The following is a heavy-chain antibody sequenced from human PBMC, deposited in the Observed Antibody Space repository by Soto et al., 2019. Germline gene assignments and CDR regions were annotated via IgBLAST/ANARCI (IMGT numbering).Heavy chain of an antibody. D-gene: IGHD6-13*01. V-gene: IGHV1-69*13. Sequence: SVKVSCKASGGTFSSYAISWVRQAPGQGLEWMGGIIPIFGTANYAQKFQGRVTITADESTSTAYMELGSLRSEDTAVYYCARDSSSRLLPSYYYYYYGMDVWGQGTTVTVSS. CDR3: ARDSSSRLLPSYYYYYYGMDV. CDR2: IIPIFGTA. CDR1: GGTFSSYA. J-gene: IGHJ6*02.